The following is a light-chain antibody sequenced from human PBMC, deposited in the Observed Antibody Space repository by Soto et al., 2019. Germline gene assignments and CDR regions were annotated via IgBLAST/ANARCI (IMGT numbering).Light chain of an antibody. CDR1: SSDVGGYNF. J-gene: IGLJ2*01. CDR3: NSYTSSSSVV. V-gene: IGLV2-14*01. CDR2: AVS. Sequence: QSALTQPASVSGSPGQSITISCTGTSSDVGGYNFVSWYQQYPGKAPKLMIYAVSNRPSGVSNRFSGSKSGNTASLTISGLQAEGEADYCCNSYTSSSSVVFGGGTKLTVL.